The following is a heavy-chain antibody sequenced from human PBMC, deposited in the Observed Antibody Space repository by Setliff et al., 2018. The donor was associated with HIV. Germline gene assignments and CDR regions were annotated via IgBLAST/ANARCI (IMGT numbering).Heavy chain of an antibody. CDR3: ARDVAEMIVPLDDS. V-gene: IGHV4-34*01. D-gene: IGHD3-22*01. J-gene: IGHJ4*02. CDR1: GGSFSGYY. Sequence: ASETLSLTCAVYGGSFSGYYWSWVRQPPGKGLEWIGEINHSGSTNSNPSLKSRVTISADTSKNQFSLKLTSVTAADTAVYYCARDVAEMIVPLDDSWGQGTLVTVSS. CDR2: INHSGST.